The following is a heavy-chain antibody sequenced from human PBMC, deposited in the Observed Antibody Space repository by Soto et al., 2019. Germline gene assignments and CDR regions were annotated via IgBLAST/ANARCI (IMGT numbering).Heavy chain of an antibody. Sequence: GGSLRLSCAASGFTFSSYAMSWVRQAPGKGLEWVSAISGSGGSTYYADSVKGRFTISRDNSKNTLYLQMNSLRAEDTAVYYCAKQKRYYDSSGYYGRIRAFDIWGQGTMVTVSS. V-gene: IGHV3-23*01. CDR3: AKQKRYYDSSGYYGRIRAFDI. J-gene: IGHJ3*02. CDR2: ISGSGGST. D-gene: IGHD3-22*01. CDR1: GFTFSSYA.